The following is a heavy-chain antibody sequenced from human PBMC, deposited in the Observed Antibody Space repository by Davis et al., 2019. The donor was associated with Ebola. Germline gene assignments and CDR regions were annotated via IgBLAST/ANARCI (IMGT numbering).Heavy chain of an antibody. CDR1: GGSISSSSFY. V-gene: IGHV4-39*07. CDR2: IYYSGST. Sequence: PSETLSLTCTVSGGSISSSSFYWGWIRQPPGKGLEWIGSIYYSGSTYYNPSLKSRVSISVDTSKNQFSLKLSSVTAADTAVYYCAREFEYLDYWGQGTLVTVSS. J-gene: IGHJ4*02. CDR3: AREFEYLDY. D-gene: IGHD3-9*01.